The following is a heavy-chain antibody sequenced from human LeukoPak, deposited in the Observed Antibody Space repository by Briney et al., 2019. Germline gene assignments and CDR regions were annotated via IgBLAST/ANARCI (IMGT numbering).Heavy chain of an antibody. J-gene: IGHJ4*02. CDR1: GGTFSSYA. D-gene: IGHD1-26*01. V-gene: IGHV1-69*04. CDR2: IIPIFGIA. CDR3: ARSVGGPSFFDY. Sequence: SVKVSCKASGGTFSSYAISWVRQAPGQGLEWMGRIIPIFGIANYAQKFQGRVTITADKSTSTAYMELSSLRSEDTAVYYCARSVGGPSFFDYWGQGTLVTVSS.